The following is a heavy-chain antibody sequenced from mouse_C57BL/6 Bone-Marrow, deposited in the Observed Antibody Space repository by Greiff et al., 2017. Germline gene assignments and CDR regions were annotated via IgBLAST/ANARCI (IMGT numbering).Heavy chain of an antibody. V-gene: IGHV3-6*01. CDR1: GYSITSGYY. CDR3: ARGRGHYYGSSYDWYFDV. J-gene: IGHJ1*03. Sequence: DVQLQESGPGLVKPSQSLSLTCSVTGYSITSGYYWNWIRQFPGNKLEWMGYISYDGSNNYNPSLKNRISITRDTSKNQFFLKLNSVTTEDTATYYCARGRGHYYGSSYDWYFDVWGTGTTVTVSS. D-gene: IGHD1-1*01. CDR2: ISYDGSN.